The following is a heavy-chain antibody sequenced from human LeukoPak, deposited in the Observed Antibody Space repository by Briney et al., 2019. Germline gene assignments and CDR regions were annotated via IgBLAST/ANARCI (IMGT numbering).Heavy chain of an antibody. CDR2: ITASGGT. J-gene: IGHJ4*02. CDR1: GFTFSSYA. Sequence: GGSLRLSCAASGFTFSSYAMSSVRQAPGKGLEWVSTITASGGTYYADSLKGRFTISRDTSKNTLYLQINSLRAEDTAVYYCAKRGRYYFDQWGQGTLVTVSS. V-gene: IGHV3-23*01. CDR3: AKRGRYYFDQ.